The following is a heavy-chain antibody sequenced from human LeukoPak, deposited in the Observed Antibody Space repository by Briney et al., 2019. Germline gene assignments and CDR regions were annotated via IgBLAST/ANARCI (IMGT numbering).Heavy chain of an antibody. V-gene: IGHV3-48*03. Sequence: GGSLRLSCAASGFTFSSYGMNWVRQAPGKGLEWVSYISPTGSALYYADSAKGRFTISRDNAKNSLYLQMDSLRTEDTAVYYCARMTLIDYWGQGTLVTVSS. J-gene: IGHJ4*02. D-gene: IGHD3-16*01. CDR1: GFTFSSYG. CDR3: ARMTLIDY. CDR2: ISPTGSAL.